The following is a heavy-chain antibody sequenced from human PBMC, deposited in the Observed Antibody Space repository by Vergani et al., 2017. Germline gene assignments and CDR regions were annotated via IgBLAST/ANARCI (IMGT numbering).Heavy chain of an antibody. V-gene: IGHV3-7*01. Sequence: QLVESGGGWVQPGGSLRLSCTTSGFTFSSAWMSWVRQAPGKGLEWVANIKEDGSETFYVDSVMGRFTISRDNAKNSLYLQMNSLRAEDTAVYFCARLGLTASRREAPVFDYWGQGTLVTVSS. D-gene: IGHD6-13*01. CDR3: ARLGLTASRREAPVFDY. CDR2: IKEDGSET. J-gene: IGHJ4*02. CDR1: GFTFSSAW.